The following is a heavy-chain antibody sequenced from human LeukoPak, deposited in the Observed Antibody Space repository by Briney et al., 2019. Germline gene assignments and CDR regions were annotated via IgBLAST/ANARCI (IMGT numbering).Heavy chain of an antibody. Sequence: GASVKVSCKASGGTFTGYYMHWVRQAPGQGLEWMGWINPNSGGTNYAQKFQGRVTMTRDTSISTAYMELSRLRSDDTAVYYCARLDSSSSNYWGQGTLVTVSS. V-gene: IGHV1-2*02. CDR3: ARLDSSSSNY. D-gene: IGHD6-6*01. CDR1: GGTFTGYY. CDR2: INPNSGGT. J-gene: IGHJ4*02.